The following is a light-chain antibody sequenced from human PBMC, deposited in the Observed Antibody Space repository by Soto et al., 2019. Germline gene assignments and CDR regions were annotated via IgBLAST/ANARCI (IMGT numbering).Light chain of an antibody. Sequence: DLQMTQSPSSLSASVGDRVTITCRASQGISNYLAWYQQIPGKVPKLLISAASTLQSGVPSRFSGSVSGTDFTLTISSLQPEDVATYYCQKYTNVPAFGGGTKVEIK. CDR2: AAS. J-gene: IGKJ4*01. V-gene: IGKV1-27*01. CDR3: QKYTNVPA. CDR1: QGISNY.